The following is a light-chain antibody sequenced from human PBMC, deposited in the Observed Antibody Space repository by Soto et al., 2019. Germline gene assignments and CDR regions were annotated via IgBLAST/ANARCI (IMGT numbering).Light chain of an antibody. V-gene: IGKV1-33*01. J-gene: IGKJ5*01. Sequence: DIQMTQSPSSLSASVGDRVTITCQASQDISNYLNWYQQKPGKAPKLLIYDASQLETGVPSRFSGSGSGRYFSFTISSLQPEDIATYYCQQYDNLPTITFGQGTRLEIK. CDR3: QQYDNLPTIT. CDR1: QDISNY. CDR2: DAS.